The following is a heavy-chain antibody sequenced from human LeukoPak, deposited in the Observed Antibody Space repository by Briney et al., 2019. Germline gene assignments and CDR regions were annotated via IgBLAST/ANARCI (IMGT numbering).Heavy chain of an antibody. J-gene: IGHJ4*02. CDR3: AKDVTVRGSTIYDY. CDR1: GFTFSNYW. V-gene: IGHV3-7*03. CDR2: IKEDGSEK. Sequence: GGSLRLSCAASGFTFSNYWMTWVRQAPGKGLEWVANIKEDGSEKYYVDSVKGRFTISRDNVKNSLYLQMNSLRAEDTALYYCAKDVTVRGSTIYDYWGQGTLVTVSS. D-gene: IGHD3-10*01.